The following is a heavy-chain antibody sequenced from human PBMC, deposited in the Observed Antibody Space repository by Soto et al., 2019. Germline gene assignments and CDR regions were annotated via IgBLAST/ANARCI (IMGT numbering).Heavy chain of an antibody. CDR2: INHSGST. CDR3: ARERVVPAAMPSPVADYYYYYYMDV. V-gene: IGHV4-34*01. CDR1: GGSFSGYY. Sequence: SETLSLTCAVYGGSFSGYYWSWIRQPPGKGLEWIGEINHSGSTNYNPSLKSRVTISVDTSKNQSSLKLSSLTAADTAVYYCARERVVPAAMPSPVADYYYYYYMDVWGKGTTVTVSS. J-gene: IGHJ6*03. D-gene: IGHD2-2*01.